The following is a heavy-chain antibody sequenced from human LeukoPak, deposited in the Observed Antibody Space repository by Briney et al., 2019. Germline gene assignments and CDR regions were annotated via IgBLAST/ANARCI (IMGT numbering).Heavy chain of an antibody. D-gene: IGHD2-21*01. CDR1: GFTFSRYA. V-gene: IGHV3-48*02. CDR3: ARSYSFDY. CDR2: IRSTSSTI. J-gene: IGHJ4*02. Sequence: GGSLRLSCAASGFTFSRYAMNWVRQAPGKGLECFSYIRSTSSTIYHADSVKGRFTISRDNAKNSLYLQMNSLRDEDTAVYYCARSYSFDYWGQGTLVTVSS.